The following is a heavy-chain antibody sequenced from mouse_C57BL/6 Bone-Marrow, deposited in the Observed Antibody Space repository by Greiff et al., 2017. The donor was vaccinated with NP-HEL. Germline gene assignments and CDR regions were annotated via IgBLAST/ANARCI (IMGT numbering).Heavy chain of an antibody. V-gene: IGHV7-3*01. CDR2: IRNKANGYTT. D-gene: IGHD1-1*01. Sequence: EVKLMESGGGLVQPGGSLSLSCAASGFTFTDYYMSWVRQPPGKALEWLGFIRNKANGYTTEYSASVKGRFTISRANSQSILYLQMNALRAEDSATYYCARSLYYYGSSYHWYFDVWGTGTTVTVSS. CDR3: ARSLYYYGSSYHWYFDV. J-gene: IGHJ1*03. CDR1: GFTFTDYY.